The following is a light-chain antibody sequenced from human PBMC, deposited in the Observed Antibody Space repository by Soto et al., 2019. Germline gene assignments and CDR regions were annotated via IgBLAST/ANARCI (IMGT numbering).Light chain of an antibody. CDR3: QQLYTYPLT. CDR2: TAV. J-gene: IGKJ4*01. CDR1: QRINSY. V-gene: IGKV1-9*01. Sequence: DIQLTQSPSFLSASVGDRVTVTCRASQRINSYLAWYQQKPGKAPKLLIYTAVTLQSGVPSRFSGSGSGTEFTLTITSLQPEDFAAYYCQQLYTYPLTFGGGTKVDIK.